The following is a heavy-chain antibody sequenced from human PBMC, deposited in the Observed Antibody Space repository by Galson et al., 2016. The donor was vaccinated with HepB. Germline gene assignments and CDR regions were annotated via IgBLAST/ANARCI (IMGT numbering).Heavy chain of an antibody. D-gene: IGHD6-6*01. Sequence: SVKVSCKASGYGFTIYDINWVRQATGQGLEWMGWMNPASGDTGYAQRFQGRVTMTRDTSITTAYMELSSLRSDDTAVYYCTRGPYIGASARSGEAQYWGQGTLVTVPS. CDR2: MNPASGDT. CDR3: TRGPYIGASARSGEAQY. V-gene: IGHV1-8*01. J-gene: IGHJ1*01. CDR1: GYGFTIYD.